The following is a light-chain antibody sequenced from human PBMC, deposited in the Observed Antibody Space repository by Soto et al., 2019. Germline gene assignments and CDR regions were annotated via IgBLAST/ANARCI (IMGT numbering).Light chain of an antibody. Sequence: QSALTQPASVSGSPGQSITISCTGASSDVGAFNYVSWYQQHPGKAPKLLIYEVSNRPSGLSNRFSGSKSGNTASLTISGLQAEDEADYYCSSYTSGTTRVFGGGTKLTVL. CDR3: SSYTSGTTRV. V-gene: IGLV2-14*01. CDR1: SSDVGAFNY. CDR2: EVS. J-gene: IGLJ2*01.